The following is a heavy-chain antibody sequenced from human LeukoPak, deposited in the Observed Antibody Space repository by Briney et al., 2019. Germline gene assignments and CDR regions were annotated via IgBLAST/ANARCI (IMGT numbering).Heavy chain of an antibody. Sequence: GGSLRLSCTASGLTFSNYATTWVRQAPGKGLEWVSSITGSGRGTYYADSVKGRFSVSRDNAKNSLYLQMNSLRAEDTAVYYCARDPRWPSPYYFDYWGQGTLVTVSS. CDR3: ARDPRWPSPYYFDY. D-gene: IGHD4-23*01. J-gene: IGHJ4*02. CDR1: GLTFSNYA. CDR2: ITGSGRGT. V-gene: IGHV3-23*01.